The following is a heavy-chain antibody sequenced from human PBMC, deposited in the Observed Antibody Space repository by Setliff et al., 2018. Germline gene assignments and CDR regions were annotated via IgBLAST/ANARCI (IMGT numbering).Heavy chain of an antibody. J-gene: IGHJ2*01. D-gene: IGHD3-22*01. CDR1: GGSFSGYY. Sequence: LSLTCAVYGGSFSGYYWSWIRQPPGKGLEWIGEINHTGSTNYSPSLKSRVTISVDTSKNQFSLKLNSVTAADTAVYYCARGIEYYYESSGFYYASTYWYFDLWGRGTLVTVSS. V-gene: IGHV4-34*01. CDR3: ARGIEYYYESSGFYYASTYWYFDL. CDR2: INHTGST.